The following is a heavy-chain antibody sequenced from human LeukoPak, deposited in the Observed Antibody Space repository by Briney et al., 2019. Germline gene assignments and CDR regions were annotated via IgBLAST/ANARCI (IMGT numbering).Heavy chain of an antibody. CDR3: ARGVLRSSAFDI. Sequence: GASVKVSCKASGYTFTSYYIHWVRQAPGQGLEWMGIINPSGGITIYAQKFQGRVTMTRDMSTSTVYMELSSLRSEDTAVYYCARGVLRSSAFDIWGQGTMVTVSS. CDR1: GYTFTSYY. V-gene: IGHV1-46*01. J-gene: IGHJ3*02. D-gene: IGHD3-3*01. CDR2: INPSGGIT.